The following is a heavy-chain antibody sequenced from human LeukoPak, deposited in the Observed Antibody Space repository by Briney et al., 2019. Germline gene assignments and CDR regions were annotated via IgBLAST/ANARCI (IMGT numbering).Heavy chain of an antibody. J-gene: IGHJ6*02. Sequence: SETLSLTCSVSGVSISSTGYYWGWIRQPPGKGLEWIGIIYYSGSTYYNPSLKSRVTISVDTSKNQFSLKLSSVTAADTAVYYCAGDTKTYYYGSGSYYNYGMDVWGQGTTVTVSS. CDR2: IYYSGST. CDR3: AGDTKTYYYGSGSYYNYGMDV. CDR1: GVSISSTGYY. D-gene: IGHD3-10*01. V-gene: IGHV4-39*07.